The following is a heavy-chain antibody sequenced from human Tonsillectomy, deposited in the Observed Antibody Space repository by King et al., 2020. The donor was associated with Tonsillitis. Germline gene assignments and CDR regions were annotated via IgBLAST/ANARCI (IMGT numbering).Heavy chain of an antibody. CDR3: AKDRQSLYYYYGMDV. J-gene: IGHJ6*02. CDR2: IRYDGSDK. D-gene: IGHD4-11*01. V-gene: IGHV3-30*02. CDR1: GFTFSSYG. Sequence: VQLVESGGGVVQPGGSLRLSCAASGFTFSSYGMYWVRQAPGKGLEWVAFIRYDGSDKHYGDSVKGRSTISRDNSKNTLYLQMSSLRAEDTAVYYCAKDRQSLYYYYGMDVWGQGTTVTVSS.